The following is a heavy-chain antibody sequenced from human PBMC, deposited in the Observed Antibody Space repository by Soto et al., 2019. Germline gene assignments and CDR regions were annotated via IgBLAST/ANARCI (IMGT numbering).Heavy chain of an antibody. D-gene: IGHD3-9*01. CDR1: GFTFSSYA. Sequence: PGGSLRLSCAASGFTFSSYAMSWVRQAPGKGLEWVSAISGSGGSTYYADSVKGRFTISRDNSKNTLYLQMNSLRAEDTAVYYCAKAPVLRYFDRVKRTYYFDYWGQGTLVTVSS. CDR2: ISGSGGST. J-gene: IGHJ4*02. V-gene: IGHV3-23*01. CDR3: AKAPVLRYFDRVKRTYYFDY.